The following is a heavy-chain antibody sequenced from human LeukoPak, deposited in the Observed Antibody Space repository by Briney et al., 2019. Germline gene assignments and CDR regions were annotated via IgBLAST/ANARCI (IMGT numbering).Heavy chain of an antibody. D-gene: IGHD5-18*01. V-gene: IGHV3-64*01. CDR1: GFSFRSFA. Sequence: RSGGSLRLSCAASGFSFRSFAMHWVRQAPGKGLEYISAISDNGASTYYAKSVKGRFTISRDNSQNTLWLQMGSLRAEDMAVYYCARDNGYSYGPVDYWGQGTLVTVSS. CDR2: ISDNGAST. J-gene: IGHJ4*02. CDR3: ARDNGYSYGPVDY.